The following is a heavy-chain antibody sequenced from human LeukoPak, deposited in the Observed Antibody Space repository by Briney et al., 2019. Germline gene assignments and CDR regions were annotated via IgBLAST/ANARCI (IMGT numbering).Heavy chain of an antibody. J-gene: IGHJ4*02. CDR3: AREDCPIGAVCSSLLDH. V-gene: IGHV3-74*01. CDR2: INSDASTI. CDR1: GLTFSSDW. Sequence: GGSLRLSCAASGLTFSSDWMHWVRQVPGKGLVWVSRINSDASTINYADSVKGRFTISRDNAKNTLYLQMNNLRAEDTAVYYCAREDCPIGAVCSSLLDHWGRGTLVTVSS. D-gene: IGHD2-21*02.